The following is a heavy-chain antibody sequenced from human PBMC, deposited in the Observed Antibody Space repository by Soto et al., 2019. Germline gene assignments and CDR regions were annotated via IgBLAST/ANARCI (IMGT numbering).Heavy chain of an antibody. Sequence: PSETPSLTCTVSGASIRSTDYYWSWIRQAPGKGLEWIGYVYYTGSTYYNPSLMSRLTISVDTSKNQFSLKLTSVTAAETAVYYCVRTAREGAVAPHWFDRWGQGTQVTVSS. V-gene: IGHV4-30-4*01. CDR1: GASIRSTDYY. CDR3: VRTAREGAVAPHWFDR. CDR2: VYYTGST. D-gene: IGHD2-21*02. J-gene: IGHJ5*02.